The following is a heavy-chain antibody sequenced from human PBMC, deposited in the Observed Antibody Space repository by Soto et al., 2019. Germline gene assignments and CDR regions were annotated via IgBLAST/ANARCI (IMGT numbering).Heavy chain of an antibody. J-gene: IGHJ1*01. CDR3: ARDLGYDSSTFH. V-gene: IGHV3-7*01. D-gene: IGHD3-22*01. Sequence: GGSLRLSCATSGFTFSTYCMNWVRQAPGKGLEWVANINQDGSERYYADSVKGRFTISRDNSKNTLYLQMNSLRAEDTAVYYCARDLGYDSSTFHWGQGTLVTVS. CDR2: INQDGSER. CDR1: GFTFSTYC.